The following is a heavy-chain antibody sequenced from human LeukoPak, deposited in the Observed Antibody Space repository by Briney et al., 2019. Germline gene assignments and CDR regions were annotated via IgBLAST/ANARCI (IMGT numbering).Heavy chain of an antibody. Sequence: GGSLRLSCAASGFTFSSYWMSWVRQAPGKGLEWVANIIQGGSEKYYVDSVKGRFTISRDNAKNSVYLEMNSLRAEDTAVYFCARVSSSMGRAADYWGQGTLVTVSS. J-gene: IGHJ4*02. CDR1: GFTFSSYW. D-gene: IGHD6-6*01. CDR2: IIQGGSEK. V-gene: IGHV3-7*01. CDR3: ARVSSSMGRAADY.